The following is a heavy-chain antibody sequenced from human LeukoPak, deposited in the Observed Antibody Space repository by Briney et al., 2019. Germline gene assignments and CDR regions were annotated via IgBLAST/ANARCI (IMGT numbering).Heavy chain of an antibody. V-gene: IGHV4-34*01. CDR2: INHSGST. Sequence: TSETLSLTCTVSGGSISSYYWSWIRQPPGKGLEWIGEINHSGSTNYNPSLKSRVTISVDTSKNQFSLKLSSVTAADTAVYYCARTIVLMVYASFDYWGQGTLVTVSS. D-gene: IGHD2-8*01. J-gene: IGHJ4*02. CDR3: ARTIVLMVYASFDY. CDR1: GGSISSYY.